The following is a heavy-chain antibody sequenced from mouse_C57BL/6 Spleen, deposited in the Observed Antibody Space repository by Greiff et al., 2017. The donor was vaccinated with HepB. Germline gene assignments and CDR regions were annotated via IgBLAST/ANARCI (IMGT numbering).Heavy chain of an antibody. Sequence: EVQLVESGGGLVKPGGSLKLSCAASGFTFSSYAMSWVRQTPEKRLEWVATISDGGSYTYYPDNVKGRFTISRDNAKNNLYLQMSHLKSEDTAMYYWARVSNWVFDYWGQGTTLTVSS. CDR1: GFTFSSYA. J-gene: IGHJ2*01. D-gene: IGHD4-1*01. V-gene: IGHV5-4*01. CDR2: ISDGGSYT. CDR3: ARVSNWVFDY.